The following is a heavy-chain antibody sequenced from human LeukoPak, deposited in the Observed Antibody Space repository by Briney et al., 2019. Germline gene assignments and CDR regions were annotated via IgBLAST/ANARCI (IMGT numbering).Heavy chain of an antibody. CDR1: GYTFTGYY. J-gene: IGHJ4*02. Sequence: ASVKVSCKASGYTFTGYYMHWVRQAPGQGLEWMGWINPNSGGTNYAQKFQGRVTMTRDTSISTAYMELSRLRSDDTAVYYCARVRGQYSSSSWGIDYWGQGTLVTVSS. CDR3: ARVRGQYSSSSWGIDY. CDR2: INPNSGGT. V-gene: IGHV1-2*02. D-gene: IGHD6-6*01.